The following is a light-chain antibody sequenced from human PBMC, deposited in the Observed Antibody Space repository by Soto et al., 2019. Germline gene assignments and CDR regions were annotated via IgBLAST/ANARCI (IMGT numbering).Light chain of an antibody. CDR3: QQSSNWQGT. V-gene: IGKV3-11*01. J-gene: IGKJ1*01. CDR2: DAS. CDR1: QSVSSN. Sequence: EIVMTQSPATLSVSPGERATFSCRASQSVSSNLAWYQQTPGRPPRLLIYDASKRAPGIPARFSGSGSGTDFTLTVSSLEPEDFAVYYCQQSSNWQGTFGRGTKVDIK.